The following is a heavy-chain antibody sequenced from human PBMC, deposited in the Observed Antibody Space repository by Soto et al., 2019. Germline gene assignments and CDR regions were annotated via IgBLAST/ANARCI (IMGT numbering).Heavy chain of an antibody. J-gene: IGHJ5*02. CDR1: SGSISSSNW. CDR2: IYHSGST. V-gene: IGHV4-4*02. D-gene: IGHD3-9*01. Sequence: QVQLQESGPGLVKPSGTLSLTCAVSSGSISSSNWWSWVRQPPGKGLEWIGEIYHSGSTNYNPSLKSRVTISVDESTNQFSLKLSSVTAADTAVYYCARVTKYYDILTGYGSYGNWFDPWVQGTLVTVSS. CDR3: ARVTKYYDILTGYGSYGNWFDP.